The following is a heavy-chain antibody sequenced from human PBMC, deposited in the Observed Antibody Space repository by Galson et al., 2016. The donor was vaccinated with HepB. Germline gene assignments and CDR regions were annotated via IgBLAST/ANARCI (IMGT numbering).Heavy chain of an antibody. Sequence: SLRLSCAASGFTFSRHWVHWVRQAPGKGLVWVSRINSDGSNTNYAGSVKGRFTISRDNAKNTLYLQMNGLRAEDTAVYYCAREVVRGTDAFDIWGQGTMVTVSS. V-gene: IGHV3-74*01. J-gene: IGHJ3*02. CDR1: GFTFSRHW. CDR3: AREVVRGTDAFDI. D-gene: IGHD3-10*01. CDR2: INSDGSNT.